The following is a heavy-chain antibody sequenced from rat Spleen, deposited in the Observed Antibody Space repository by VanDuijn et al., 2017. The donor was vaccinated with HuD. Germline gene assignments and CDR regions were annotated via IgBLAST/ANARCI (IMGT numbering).Heavy chain of an antibody. V-gene: IGHV2-27*01. CDR3: TGCDPMLVSFAY. Sequence: QVQLRESGPGLVQPSQTLSLTCTVSGFSLTSFHVHWVRQPPGKGLEWMGRIQNGGSTDYNSGLKSRLSISRDTSKSQVFLKMNSLQTEYTSIDFCTGCDPMLVSFAYWGQGTLVTVSS. D-gene: IGHD1-12*02. CDR2: IQNGGST. CDR1: GFSLTSFH. J-gene: IGHJ3*01.